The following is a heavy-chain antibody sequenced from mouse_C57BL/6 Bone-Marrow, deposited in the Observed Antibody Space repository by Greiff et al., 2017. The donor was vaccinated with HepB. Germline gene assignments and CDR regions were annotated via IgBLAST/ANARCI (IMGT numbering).Heavy chain of an antibody. V-gene: IGHV5-15*01. Sequence: EVMLVESGGGLVQPGGSLKLSCAASGFTFSDYGMAWVRQAPRKGPEWVAFISNLAYSIYYADTVTGRFTISRENAKNTLYLEMSSLRSEDTAMYYCARQGYYAMDYWGQGTSVTVSS. J-gene: IGHJ4*01. CDR2: ISNLAYSI. CDR3: ARQGYYAMDY. CDR1: GFTFSDYG.